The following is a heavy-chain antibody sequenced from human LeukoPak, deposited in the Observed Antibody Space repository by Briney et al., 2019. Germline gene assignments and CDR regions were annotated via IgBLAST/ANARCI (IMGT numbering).Heavy chain of an antibody. D-gene: IGHD3-10*02. Sequence: GGSLRLSCAASGFTFDDYGMSWVRQAPGKGLEWVSGINWNGGSTGYADSVKGRFTISRDNAKNSLYLQMNSLRAEDTALYYCAKDQALGSGHKRPLGDFDYWGQGTLVTVSS. V-gene: IGHV3-20*04. CDR2: INWNGGST. J-gene: IGHJ4*02. CDR3: AKDQALGSGHKRPLGDFDY. CDR1: GFTFDDYG.